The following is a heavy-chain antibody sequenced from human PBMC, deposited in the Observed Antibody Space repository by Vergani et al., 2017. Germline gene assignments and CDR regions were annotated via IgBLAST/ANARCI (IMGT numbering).Heavy chain of an antibody. V-gene: IGHV3-30-3*01. J-gene: IGHJ4*02. CDR2: ISYDGSNK. Sequence: QVQLVESGGGVVQPGRSLRLSCAASGFTFSSYAMHWVRQAPGKGLEWVAVISYDGSNKYYADSVKGRFTISRDNSKNTLYLQMNSLRAEDTAVYYCASESDTAMVRSDYWGQGTLVTVSS. D-gene: IGHD5-18*01. CDR3: ASESDTAMVRSDY. CDR1: GFTFSSYA.